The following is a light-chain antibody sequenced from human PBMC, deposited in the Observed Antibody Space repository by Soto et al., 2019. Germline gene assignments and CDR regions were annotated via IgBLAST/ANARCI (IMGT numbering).Light chain of an antibody. CDR2: LNSDGSH. J-gene: IGLJ2*01. Sequence: QLVLTQSPFASASLGASVKLTCTLSSGHSSYAIAWHQQQPEKGPRYLMKLNSDGSHRKGDGIPDRFSGSSSGAEHYLTISSLQSEDEADYYCQTWGTGIGVFGGGTKLTVL. CDR1: SGHSSYA. V-gene: IGLV4-69*01. CDR3: QTWGTGIGV.